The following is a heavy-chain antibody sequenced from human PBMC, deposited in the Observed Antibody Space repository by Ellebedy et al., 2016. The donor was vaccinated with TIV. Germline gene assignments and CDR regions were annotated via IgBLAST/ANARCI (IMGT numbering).Heavy chain of an antibody. CDR1: GLTFSDYY. CDR2: ISSTSDYT. V-gene: IGHV3/OR16-9*01. CDR3: VTHPLSQWLRFFES. J-gene: IGHJ4*02. Sequence: GESLKISCAASGLTFSDYYMSWVRQAPGKGLEWVSSISSTSDYTSSADSMEGRFTISRDTADNSMFLQMNSLRAEDTAVYYCVTHPLSQWLRFFESWGRGTLVTVS. D-gene: IGHD6-19*01.